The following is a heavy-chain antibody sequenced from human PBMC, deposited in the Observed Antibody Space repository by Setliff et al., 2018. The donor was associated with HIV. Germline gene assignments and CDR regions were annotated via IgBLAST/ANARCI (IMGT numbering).Heavy chain of an antibody. CDR2: IWYDGSNK. Sequence: PGGSLRLSCAASGFTFSFYGMHWVRQAPGKGLQWVAVIWYDGSNKYYADSVKGRFTISRDNSKNTLYLQMNSLRAEDTAVYYCARQAHPRGYYGSAGLFDYWGQGTPVTVSS. CDR3: ARQAHPRGYYGSAGLFDY. CDR1: GFTFSFYG. J-gene: IGHJ4*02. D-gene: IGHD3-22*01. V-gene: IGHV3-33*01.